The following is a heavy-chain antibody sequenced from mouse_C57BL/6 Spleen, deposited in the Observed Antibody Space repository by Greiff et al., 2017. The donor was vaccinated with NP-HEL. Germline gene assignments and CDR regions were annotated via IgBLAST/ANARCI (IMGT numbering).Heavy chain of an antibody. J-gene: IGHJ2*01. V-gene: IGHV1-50*01. CDR1: GYTFTSYW. CDR3: ARLFFDY. Sequence: QVQLQQPGAELVKPGASVKLSCKASGYTFTSYWMQWVKQRPGQGLEWIGEIDPSDSYTNYNQKFKGKATLTVDTSSSTAYMQPSSLTSEDSAVYYCARLFFDYWGQGTTLTVSS. CDR2: IDPSDSYT.